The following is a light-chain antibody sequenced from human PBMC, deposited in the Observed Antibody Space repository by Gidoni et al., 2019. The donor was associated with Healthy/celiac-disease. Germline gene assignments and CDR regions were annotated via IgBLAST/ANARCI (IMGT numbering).Light chain of an antibody. J-gene: IGKJ2*01. Sequence: DIQMTQSPSSLSASVGDRVTITCRASQNISSYLNWYQQKPGKAPKRLIYAASSLQSGVPSRFSGSGSGTDFTLTMSSLQPEDLATYYCQQSYSTLGYTFXQXTKLEIK. CDR2: AAS. V-gene: IGKV1-39*01. CDR1: QNISSY. CDR3: QQSYSTLGYT.